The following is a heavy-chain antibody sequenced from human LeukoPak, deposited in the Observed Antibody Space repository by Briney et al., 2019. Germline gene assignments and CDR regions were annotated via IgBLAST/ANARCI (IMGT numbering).Heavy chain of an antibody. CDR3: AGRAEGFWSGYYSPFDY. CDR2: ISGSGGST. Sequence: PGGSLRLSCAASGFTFSSYAMSWVRQAPGKGLEWVSAISGSGGSTYYADSVKGRFTISRDNSKNTLYLQMNSLRAEDTAVYYCAGRAEGFWSGYYSPFDYWGQGTLVTVSS. CDR1: GFTFSSYA. D-gene: IGHD3-3*01. V-gene: IGHV3-23*01. J-gene: IGHJ4*02.